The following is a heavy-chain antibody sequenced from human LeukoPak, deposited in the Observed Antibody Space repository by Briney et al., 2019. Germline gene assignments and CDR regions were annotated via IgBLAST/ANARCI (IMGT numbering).Heavy chain of an antibody. D-gene: IGHD3-16*01. Sequence: GGSLRLSCAASGFTFSSHGMNWVRQAPGKGLEWVSGISPSGGITYYTDSVKGRFTISRDNSKNAQSLQMNSLRAEDTAVYYCAKDDDWGRYKHWGQGTLVTVSS. CDR3: AKDDDWGRYKH. J-gene: IGHJ1*01. V-gene: IGHV3-23*01. CDR1: GFTFSSHG. CDR2: ISPSGGIT.